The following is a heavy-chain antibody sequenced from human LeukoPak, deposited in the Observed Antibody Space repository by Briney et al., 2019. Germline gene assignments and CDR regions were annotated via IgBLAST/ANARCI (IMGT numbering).Heavy chain of an antibody. D-gene: IGHD3-16*02. CDR3: ARSADFNYVWGSYRPRGDYFDY. J-gene: IGHJ4*02. CDR1: GGSISSYY. CDR2: IYYSGST. V-gene: IGHV4-59*12. Sequence: ASETLSLTCTVSGGSISSYYWSWIRQPPGKGLEWIGYIYYSGSTNYNPSLKSRVTISVDTSKSQFSLKLSSVTAADTAVYYCARSADFNYVWGSYRPRGDYFDYWGQGTLVTVSS.